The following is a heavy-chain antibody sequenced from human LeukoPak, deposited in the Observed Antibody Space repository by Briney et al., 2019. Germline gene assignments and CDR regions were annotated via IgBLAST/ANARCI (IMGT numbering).Heavy chain of an antibody. CDR1: GYSFTNYL. CDR3: ARRRDLYSGSYYRFDY. V-gene: IGHV5-51*01. CDR2: IYSGDSDA. Sequence: GESLKISCKGSGYSFTNYLIGWVRQLPGKGLKWVGVIYSGDSDARYSPSFQGQVTISADKSISTAYLQWSSLKASDTAMYYCARRRDLYSGSYYRFDYWGQGTLVTVSS. J-gene: IGHJ4*02. D-gene: IGHD1-26*01.